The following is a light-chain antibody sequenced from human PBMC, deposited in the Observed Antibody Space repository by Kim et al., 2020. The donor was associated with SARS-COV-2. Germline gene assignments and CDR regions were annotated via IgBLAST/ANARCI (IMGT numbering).Light chain of an antibody. CDR2: EVS. Sequence: QSALTQPPSASGSPGQSVTISCTGTSSDVGGYNYVSWYQQYPGKAPKLMIYEVSKRPSGVPDRFSGSKSGNTASLTVSGLQADDEADYYCTSYAGSNNLGVFGGGTQLTVL. CDR1: SSDVGGYNY. J-gene: IGLJ2*01. CDR3: TSYAGSNNLGV. V-gene: IGLV2-8*01.